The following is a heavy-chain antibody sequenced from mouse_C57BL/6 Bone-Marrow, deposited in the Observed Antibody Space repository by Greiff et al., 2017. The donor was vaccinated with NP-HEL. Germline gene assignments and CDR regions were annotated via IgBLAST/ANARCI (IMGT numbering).Heavy chain of an antibody. J-gene: IGHJ1*03. Sequence: EVKLVESGGGLVKPGGSLKLSCAASGFTFSSYAMSWVRQTPEKRLEWVATISDGGSYTYYPDNVKGRFTISRDNAKNNLYLQMSHLKSEDTAMYYCARDRGNYYGSGGYFDVWGTGTTVTVSS. D-gene: IGHD1-1*01. CDR1: GFTFSSYA. CDR2: ISDGGSYT. CDR3: ARDRGNYYGSGGYFDV. V-gene: IGHV5-4*01.